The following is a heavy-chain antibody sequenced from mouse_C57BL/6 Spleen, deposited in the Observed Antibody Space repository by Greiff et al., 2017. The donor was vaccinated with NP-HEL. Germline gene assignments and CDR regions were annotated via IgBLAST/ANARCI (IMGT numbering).Heavy chain of an antibody. V-gene: IGHV1-50*01. J-gene: IGHJ3*01. Sequence: QVQLQQPGAELVKPGASVKLSCKASGYTFTSYWMQWVKQRPGQGLEWIGEIDPSDSYTNYNQKFKGKATLTVDTSSSTAYMQLSSLTSEDSAVYYCARDGQLRLAWFAYWGQGTLVTVSA. CDR1: GYTFTSYW. D-gene: IGHD3-2*02. CDR3: ARDGQLRLAWFAY. CDR2: IDPSDSYT.